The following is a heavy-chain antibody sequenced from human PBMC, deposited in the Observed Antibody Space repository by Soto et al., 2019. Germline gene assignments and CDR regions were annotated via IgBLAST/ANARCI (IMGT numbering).Heavy chain of an antibody. D-gene: IGHD1-26*01. CDR1: GFTFSDHY. Sequence: EVQLVESGGGLVQPGGSLRLSCAASGFTFSDHYMDWVRQAPGKGLEWIGRVRNKPNSYSTEHAASVKGRFTISRNDSKNSLYLQMNSLTTDDTALYYCARSGFSGSSDYWGQGTLVTVSS. CDR3: ARSGFSGSSDY. V-gene: IGHV3-72*01. J-gene: IGHJ4*02. CDR2: VRNKPNSYST.